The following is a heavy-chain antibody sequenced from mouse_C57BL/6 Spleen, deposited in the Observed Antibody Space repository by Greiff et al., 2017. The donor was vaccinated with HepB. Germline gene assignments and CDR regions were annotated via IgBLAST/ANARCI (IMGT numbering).Heavy chain of an antibody. CDR1: GYTFTSYW. CDR2: IHPNSGST. D-gene: IGHD1-1*01. CDR3: TREGDYYGSREGFAY. J-gene: IGHJ3*01. Sequence: QVQLQQPGAELVKPGASVKLSCKASGYTFTSYWMHWVKQRPGQGLEWIGMIHPNSGSTNYNEKFKSKATLTVDKSSSTAYMQLSSLTSEDSAVYYCTREGDYYGSREGFAYWGQGTLVTVSA. V-gene: IGHV1-64*01.